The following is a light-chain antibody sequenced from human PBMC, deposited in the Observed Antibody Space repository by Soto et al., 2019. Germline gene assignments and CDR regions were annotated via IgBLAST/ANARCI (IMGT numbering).Light chain of an antibody. CDR2: DAS. V-gene: IGKV1-5*01. CDR3: LQVDVYPWT. Sequence: DIQMTQSPSTLSASVGHRVTITCRASQSISGWLAWYQQKPGKAPKLLIYDASKLQDGVPSRFSGSESGTDFTLTISRVQPDDVATYYCLQVDVYPWTFGQGTKVDIK. J-gene: IGKJ1*01. CDR1: QSISGW.